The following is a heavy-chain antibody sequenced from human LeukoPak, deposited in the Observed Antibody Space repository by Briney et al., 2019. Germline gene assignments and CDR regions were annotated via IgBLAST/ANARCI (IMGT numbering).Heavy chain of an antibody. V-gene: IGHV3-48*01. CDR2: ISGSSGTI. D-gene: IGHD3-16*01. Sequence: GGSQRLSCAASGFTFSTYSMNWVRQAPGKGLEWVSYISGSSGTIYYADSVKGRFTISRDNAKNSLYLQMNSLRAEDTAVYYCARRSEFGVLYYMDVWGKGTTVTVSS. CDR1: GFTFSTYS. J-gene: IGHJ6*03. CDR3: ARRSEFGVLYYMDV.